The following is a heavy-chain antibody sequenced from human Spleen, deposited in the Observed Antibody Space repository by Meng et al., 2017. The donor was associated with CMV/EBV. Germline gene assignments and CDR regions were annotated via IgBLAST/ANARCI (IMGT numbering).Heavy chain of an antibody. Sequence: ETLSLTCAASGFTFDDYSMHWVRQSPGKGLEWVSVINWNGDSTGYADSVKGRFTISRDNAKNSLYLQMNSLRAEDTALYYCAGDPLAGGMDVWGQGTTVTVSS. CDR2: INWNGDST. D-gene: IGHD3-10*01. V-gene: IGHV3-20*04. J-gene: IGHJ6*02. CDR1: GFTFDDYS. CDR3: AGDPLAGGMDV.